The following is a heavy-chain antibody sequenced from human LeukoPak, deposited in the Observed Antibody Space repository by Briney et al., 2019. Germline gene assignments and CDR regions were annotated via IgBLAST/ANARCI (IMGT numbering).Heavy chain of an antibody. V-gene: IGHV4-34*01. CDR3: ARSGRTWWFDP. Sequence: SETLSLTCAVYGGSFSGYYWSWIRQPPGKGLEWIGSIYYSGSTYYNPSLKSRVTISVDTSKNQFSLKLSSVTAADTAVYYCARSGRTWWFDPWGQGTLVTVSS. D-gene: IGHD1-26*01. CDR2: IYYSGST. CDR1: GGSFSGYY. J-gene: IGHJ5*02.